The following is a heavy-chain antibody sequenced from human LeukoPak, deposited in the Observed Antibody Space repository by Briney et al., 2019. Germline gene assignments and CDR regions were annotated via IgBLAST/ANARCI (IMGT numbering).Heavy chain of an antibody. D-gene: IGHD4/OR15-4a*01. J-gene: IGHJ4*02. V-gene: IGHV3-21*01. Sequence: AGSLRLSCAASGFTFSSYSMNWVRQAPGKGLEWVSSISSSSSYIYYADSVKGRFTISRDNAKNSLYLQMNSLRAEATAVYYCARDGPRGNDYVDYWGQGTLVTVSS. CDR2: ISSSSSYI. CDR1: GFTFSSYS. CDR3: ARDGPRGNDYVDY.